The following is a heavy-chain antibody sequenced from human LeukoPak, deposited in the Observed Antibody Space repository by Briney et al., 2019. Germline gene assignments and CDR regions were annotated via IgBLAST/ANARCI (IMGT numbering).Heavy chain of an antibody. V-gene: IGHV3-48*01. J-gene: IGHJ4*02. CDR2: ISSSSTTI. CDR3: ARDLTTVTTPGY. D-gene: IGHD4-17*01. Sequence: GGSLRLSCAASGFTFSSYSMNWIRQAPGKGLEWISYISSSSTTISYADSVKGRFTISRDNAKNSLFLQMNGLRAEDTALYYCARDLTTVTTPGYWGQGTLVTVSS. CDR1: GFTFSSYS.